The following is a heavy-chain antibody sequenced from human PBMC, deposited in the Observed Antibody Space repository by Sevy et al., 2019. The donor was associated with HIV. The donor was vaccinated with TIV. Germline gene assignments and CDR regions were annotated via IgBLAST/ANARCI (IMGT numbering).Heavy chain of an antibody. J-gene: IGHJ6*03. CDR2: INHSGST. D-gene: IGHD3-3*01. CDR1: GGSFSGYY. CDR3: AREDFTAYYDFWSGYYRKYYYYYMDV. V-gene: IGHV4-34*01. Sequence: SETLSLTCAVYGGSFSGYYWSWIRQPPGKGLEWIREINHSGSTNYNPSLKSRVTISVDTSKNQFSLKLSSVTAADTAVYYCAREDFTAYYDFWSGYYRKYYYYYMDVWGKGTTVTVSS.